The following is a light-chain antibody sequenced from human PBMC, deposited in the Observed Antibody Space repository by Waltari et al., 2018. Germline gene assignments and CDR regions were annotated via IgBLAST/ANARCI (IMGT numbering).Light chain of an antibody. Sequence: QSALTQPASVSGSPGQSLTISCTGTRSDVGGYNYVSWYQQHPGKAPKLLIYDVSNRPPVIFNLFSASNTGTPASLPTSGLLPPDDGAYYYCSFTSTTHSRVFGGGTKLTVL. V-gene: IGLV2-14*03. CDR2: DVS. CDR3: CSFTSTTHSRV. CDR1: RSDVGGYNY. J-gene: IGLJ3*02.